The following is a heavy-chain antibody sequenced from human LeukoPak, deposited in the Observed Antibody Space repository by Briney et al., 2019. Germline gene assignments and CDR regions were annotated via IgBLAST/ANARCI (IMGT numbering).Heavy chain of an antibody. Sequence: GASVKVSCKASGGTFSSYTISWARQAPGQGLEWMGRIIPILGIANYAQKFQGRVTITADKSTSTAYMELSSLRSEDTAVYYCARDPIAADGSVFDYWGQGTLVTVSS. D-gene: IGHD6-13*01. CDR3: ARDPIAADGSVFDY. J-gene: IGHJ4*02. CDR1: GGTFSSYT. CDR2: IIPILGIA. V-gene: IGHV1-69*04.